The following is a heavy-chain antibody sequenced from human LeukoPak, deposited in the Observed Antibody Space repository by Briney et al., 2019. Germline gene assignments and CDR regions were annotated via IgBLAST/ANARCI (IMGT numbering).Heavy chain of an antibody. CDR3: ARDQGDYGDNYYFDY. D-gene: IGHD4-23*01. V-gene: IGHV3-33*01. J-gene: IGHJ4*02. CDR1: GFTFSSYG. Sequence: GESLRFSCAASGFTFSSYGMHWVRQAPGKGLEWVAVIWYDGSNKYYAGSVKGRFTISRDNSKNTLYLQMNSLRAEDTAVYYCARDQGDYGDNYYFDYWGQGTLVTVPS. CDR2: IWYDGSNK.